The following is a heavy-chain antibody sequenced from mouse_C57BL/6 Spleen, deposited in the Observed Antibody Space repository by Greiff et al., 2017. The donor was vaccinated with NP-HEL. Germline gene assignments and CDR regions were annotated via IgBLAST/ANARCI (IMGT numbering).Heavy chain of an antibody. CDR1: GYAFSSSW. D-gene: IGHD2-2*01. CDR2: IYPGDGDS. CDR3: AIYYGYDGGFDY. Sequence: VQLQQSGPELVKPGASVKISCKASGYAFSSSWMNWVKQRPGKGLEWIGRIYPGDGDSNYNGKFKGKATLTADKSSSTAYRQLSSLTSEDSAVYFCAIYYGYDGGFDYWGQGTTLTVSS. J-gene: IGHJ2*01. V-gene: IGHV1-82*01.